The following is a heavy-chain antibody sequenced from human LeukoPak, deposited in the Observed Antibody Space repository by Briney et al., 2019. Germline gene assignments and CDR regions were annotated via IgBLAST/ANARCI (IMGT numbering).Heavy chain of an antibody. CDR2: IYHSGST. CDR3: ARGSWGSDFDY. J-gene: IGHJ4*02. CDR1: GGSISSSNW. V-gene: IGHV4-4*02. Sequence: SETLSLTCAVSGGSISSSNWWSWVRQPPGKGLEWIGEIYHSGSTNYNPSLRSRVSISVDTSENQFSLNLSSVTAADTAVYYCARGSWGSDFDYWGQGALVTVSS. D-gene: IGHD3-16*01.